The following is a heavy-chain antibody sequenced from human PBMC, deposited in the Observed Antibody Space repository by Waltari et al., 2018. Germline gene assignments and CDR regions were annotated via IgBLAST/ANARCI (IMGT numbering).Heavy chain of an antibody. D-gene: IGHD3-9*01. V-gene: IGHV1-18*01. CDR3: ARGTDWSLY. CDR2: ILTYRDSI. J-gene: IGHJ4*02. CDR1: GYTLTEYG. Sequence: QVQLVQSGPEVKKPEASVKVSCKASGYTLTEYGITGMRQAPGQGLEWVGGILTYRDSINYGPKFQGRVTLTTETSTNTAYMELTNLKSEDTAVYYCARGTDWSLYWGQGTLITVSS.